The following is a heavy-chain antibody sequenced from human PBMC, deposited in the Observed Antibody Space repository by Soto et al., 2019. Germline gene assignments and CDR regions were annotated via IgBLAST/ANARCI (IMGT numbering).Heavy chain of an antibody. Sequence: SETLSLTCNVSDGSISSSTYYWGWIRQPPGKGLEWIGNVYYSGTSYYNPSLKSRVTISVDTSKSQFSLKLTSVTAADTAVYYCARSWESRSTYYDWGQGTVVTVSS. D-gene: IGHD3-16*01. CDR2: VYYSGTS. V-gene: IGHV4-39*01. J-gene: IGHJ4*02. CDR3: ARSWESRSTYYD. CDR1: DGSISSSTYY.